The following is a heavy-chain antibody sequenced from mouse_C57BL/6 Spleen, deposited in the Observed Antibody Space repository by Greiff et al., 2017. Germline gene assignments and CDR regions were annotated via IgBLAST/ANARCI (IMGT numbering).Heavy chain of an antibody. J-gene: IGHJ2*01. D-gene: IGHD3-1*01. CDR2: IDPSDSYT. CDR3: ARRGYAYYFDY. CDR1: GYTFTSYW. V-gene: IGHV1-50*01. Sequence: QVQLQQSGAELVKPGASVKLSCKASGYTFTSYWMQWVKQRPGQGLEWIGEIDPSDSYTNYNQKFKGKATLTVDTSSSTAYMQLSSLTSEDSAVYYCARRGYAYYFDYWGQGTTLTVSS.